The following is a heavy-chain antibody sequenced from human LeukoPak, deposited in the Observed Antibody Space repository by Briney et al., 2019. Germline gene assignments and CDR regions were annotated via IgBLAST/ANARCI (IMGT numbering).Heavy chain of an antibody. D-gene: IGHD4-17*01. CDR1: GFTFSSYS. CDR2: ISSGSTSI. Sequence: GGSLRLSCAASGFTFSSYSMNWIRQAPGKGLEWVSSISSGSTSIYYADSMKGRFTISRDNAKNSLYLQMNSLRAEDTAVYYCTTDRHYGDYAAYFDYWGQGTLVTVSS. J-gene: IGHJ4*02. CDR3: TTDRHYGDYAAYFDY. V-gene: IGHV3-21*03.